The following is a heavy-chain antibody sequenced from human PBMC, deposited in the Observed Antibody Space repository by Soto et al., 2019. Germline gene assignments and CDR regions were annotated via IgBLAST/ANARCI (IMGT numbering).Heavy chain of an antibody. V-gene: IGHV3-74*01. CDR2: INSDGSST. D-gene: IGHD1-26*01. CDR1: RFTFSSYW. CDR3: ARRREGYYYGLDV. Sequence: EERLVESGGGSVQPGGSLRLSCAASRFTFSSYWMYWVRQAPGKGLVWVSRINSDGSSTRYADSVKGRFSISRDNSKSTLYLQMHTLRAEDTAVYYCARRREGYYYGLDVWGQGTTVTVSS. J-gene: IGHJ6*02.